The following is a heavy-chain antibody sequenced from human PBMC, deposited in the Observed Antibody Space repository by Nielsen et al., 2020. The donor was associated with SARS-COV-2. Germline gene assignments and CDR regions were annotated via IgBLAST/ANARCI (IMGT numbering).Heavy chain of an antibody. Sequence: SETLSLTCSVSGGSISSYEYYWTWIRQSPGKGLEWIGYIYYSGTAYYNPSLDSRVTISVDTSTNQFSLRLSSVPAADTAQYYCARDRQGYNYYYGMDVWGQGTTVTVS. CDR2: IYYSGTA. V-gene: IGHV4-30-4*01. CDR3: ARDRQGYNYYYGMDV. J-gene: IGHJ6*02. CDR1: GGSISSYEYY.